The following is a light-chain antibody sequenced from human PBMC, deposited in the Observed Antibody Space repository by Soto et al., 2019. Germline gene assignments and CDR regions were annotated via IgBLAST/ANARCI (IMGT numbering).Light chain of an antibody. Sequence: DIQMTQSLASLFASVGDRVIITSRASQNISSWLAWYQQKPGKAPKLLIYKASTLESGVPSRFSGSGSGTEVLLTISGLQPDDFATYYCQQFNSYSLTFGQGTKLEIK. V-gene: IGKV1-5*03. CDR1: QNISSW. CDR3: QQFNSYSLT. CDR2: KAS. J-gene: IGKJ2*01.